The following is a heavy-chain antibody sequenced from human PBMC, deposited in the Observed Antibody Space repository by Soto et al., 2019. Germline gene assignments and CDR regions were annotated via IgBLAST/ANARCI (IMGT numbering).Heavy chain of an antibody. V-gene: IGHV4-39*01. J-gene: IGHJ6*02. CDR3: ARHGAYSTSVYYYYGMDV. D-gene: IGHD6-13*01. Sequence: SETLSLTCTVSGGAINSTVYYWGWIRQPPGQGLEWIGSSNYGGPTYYSPSLQSRVTISLDTAKNHFSLNLRSVTAADTAVYYCARHGAYSTSVYYYYGMDVWGQGTTVTVSS. CDR1: GGAINSTVYY. CDR2: SNYGGPT.